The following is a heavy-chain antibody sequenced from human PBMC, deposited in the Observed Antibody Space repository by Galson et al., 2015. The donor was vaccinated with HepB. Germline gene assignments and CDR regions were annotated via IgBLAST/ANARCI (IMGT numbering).Heavy chain of an antibody. Sequence: SLRLSCAASGFTFSSYGMHWVRQAPGKGLEWVAVISYDGSNTYYADSVKGRFTISRDNSKNTLYLQMNSLRAEDTAVYYCAKERQRGVFDYWGQGTLVTVSS. V-gene: IGHV3-30*18. CDR3: AKERQRGVFDY. CDR1: GFTFSSYG. CDR2: ISYDGSNT. D-gene: IGHD1-1*01. J-gene: IGHJ4*02.